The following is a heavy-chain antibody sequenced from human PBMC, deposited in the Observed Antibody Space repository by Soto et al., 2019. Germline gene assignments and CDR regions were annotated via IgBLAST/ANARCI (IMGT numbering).Heavy chain of an antibody. Sequence: SETLSLTCTVSGGSISSGGYYWSWIRQHPGTGLERIGHISYSGSTYYDTSLKSRVTISVDTSKNQFSLKLPSVTAADAAVYYCASDKITALFHYWGHGTLVTVS. CDR1: GGSISSGGYY. CDR2: ISYSGST. J-gene: IGHJ4*01. V-gene: IGHV4-31*03. D-gene: IGHD3-10*01. CDR3: ASDKITALFHY.